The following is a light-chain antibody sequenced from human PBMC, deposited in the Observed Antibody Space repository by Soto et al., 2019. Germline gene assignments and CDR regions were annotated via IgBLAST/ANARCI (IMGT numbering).Light chain of an antibody. CDR3: LLSYSGGRPWV. V-gene: IGLV7-46*01. CDR2: DTS. CDR1: TGAVTSGHY. Sequence: QAVVTQEPSLTLSPGGTVTLTCGSSTGAVTSGHYPYWVQQKPGQAPRTLIYDTSNKHSWTPARFSGALLGGKAALTLSGAQPEDEAAYYCLLSYSGGRPWVFGGGTKLTVL. J-gene: IGLJ3*02.